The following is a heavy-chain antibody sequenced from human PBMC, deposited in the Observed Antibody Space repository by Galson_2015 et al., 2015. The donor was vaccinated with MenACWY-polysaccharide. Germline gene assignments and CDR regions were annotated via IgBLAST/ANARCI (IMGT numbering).Heavy chain of an antibody. CDR1: NITLRRYA. Sequence: SLRLSCAVSNITLRRYAMSWVRQPPGKGLEWVSTIGGGGDGRYYADSVKGRFTISRDNSKNTLYLEMNSLRAEDTAIYYCAKDAIAGIVLTPLRIPLQRWGQGTLVAVSS. J-gene: IGHJ1*01. CDR2: IGGGGDGR. V-gene: IGHV3-23*01. D-gene: IGHD6-13*01. CDR3: AKDAIAGIVLTPLRIPLQR.